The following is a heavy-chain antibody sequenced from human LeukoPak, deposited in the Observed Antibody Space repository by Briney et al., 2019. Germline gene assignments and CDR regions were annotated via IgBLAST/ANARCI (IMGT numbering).Heavy chain of an antibody. CDR2: ITSGVGIT. Sequence: GGSLRLSCAASGFTFSNYGMNWVRQAPGKGLEWVSIITSGVGITYYADSVKGRFTISRDNSKNTLYLQMDSLRAEDTAVYYCAKDESGGSSRDYFDYWGQGTLVTVSS. D-gene: IGHD2-15*01. CDR1: GFTFSNYG. J-gene: IGHJ4*02. V-gene: IGHV3-23*01. CDR3: AKDESGGSSRDYFDY.